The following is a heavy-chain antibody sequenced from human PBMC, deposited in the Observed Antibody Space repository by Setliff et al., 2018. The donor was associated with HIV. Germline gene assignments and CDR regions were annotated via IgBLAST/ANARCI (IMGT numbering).Heavy chain of an antibody. D-gene: IGHD1-1*01. CDR1: GFIFVNAW. J-gene: IGHJ4*02. Sequence: PGGSLRLSCETSGFIFVNAWMSWVRQGPGKGLEWVGRITSNPDGGTADYIAPVKGRFTISRDDSKNTLYLQMNSLKIEDTAVYYCVKGPFNWDDVYWGQGTLVTVSS. V-gene: IGHV3-15*01. CDR2: ITSNPDGGTA. CDR3: VKGPFNWDDVY.